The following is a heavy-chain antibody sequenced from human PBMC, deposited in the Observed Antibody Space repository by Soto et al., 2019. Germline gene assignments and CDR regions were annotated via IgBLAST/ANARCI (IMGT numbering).Heavy chain of an antibody. V-gene: IGHV1-8*01. J-gene: IGHJ3*02. Sequence: QVQLVQSGAEVKKPGASVKVSCKASGYTFTSYDINWVRQATGQGLEWVGWMTPNSGNTGYAQKLQGRVTMTRNTSISTAYMELSRLRSEYSAVYYCAGGRVLRFFEWLSEPANHAFDIWGQGTMVTVSS. CDR3: AGGRVLRFFEWLSEPANHAFDI. D-gene: IGHD3-3*01. CDR2: MTPNSGNT. CDR1: GYTFTSYD.